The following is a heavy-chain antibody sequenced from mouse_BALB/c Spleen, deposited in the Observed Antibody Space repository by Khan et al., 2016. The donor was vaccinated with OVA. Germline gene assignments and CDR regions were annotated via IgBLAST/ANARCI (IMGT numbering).Heavy chain of an antibody. CDR2: ILYSGST. CDR1: GDSITSGY. Sequence: VQLKQSGPSLVKPSQTLSLTCSVTGDSITSGYWCWIRKFPGNKLEYMGYILYSGSTYYNPSLTSRISITRHPSQNQYYLQLNSVTTEDTATYYCARSTYRYAFAYWGQGTLVTVSA. CDR3: ARSTYRYAFAY. J-gene: IGHJ3*01. D-gene: IGHD2-14*01. V-gene: IGHV3-8*02.